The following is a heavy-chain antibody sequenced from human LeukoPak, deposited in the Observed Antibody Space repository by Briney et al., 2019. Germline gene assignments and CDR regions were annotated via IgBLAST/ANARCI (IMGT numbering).Heavy chain of an antibody. CDR1: GFTVSSNY. Sequence: PGGSLRLSCAASGFTVSSNYMNWVRQAPGKGLEWVSFISSAGTTYYADSVKGRFTISRDNSNNKLSLQMNNLTAEDTAVYYCARVASDRRCWYHFDYGHQGTVVTVSS. CDR2: ISSAGTT. D-gene: IGHD2-15*01. J-gene: IGHJ4*02. V-gene: IGHV3-53*01. CDR3: ARVASDRRCWYHFDY.